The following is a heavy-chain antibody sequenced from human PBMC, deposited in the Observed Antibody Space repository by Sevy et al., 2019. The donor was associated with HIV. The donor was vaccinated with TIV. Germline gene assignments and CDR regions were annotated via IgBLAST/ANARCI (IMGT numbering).Heavy chain of an antibody. J-gene: IGHJ5*02. V-gene: IGHV4-39*01. Sequence: SETLSLTCTVSGSSISSSSYYWGWVRQPPGKGLEWIGSIYYSGITYYNPSLKGRVTISVDTSKNQFSLKLGSVTAADTAVFYCARSGDYKISNWFDPWGQGTLVTVSS. CDR2: IYYSGIT. CDR3: ARSGDYKISNWFDP. CDR1: GSSISSSSYY. D-gene: IGHD4-17*01.